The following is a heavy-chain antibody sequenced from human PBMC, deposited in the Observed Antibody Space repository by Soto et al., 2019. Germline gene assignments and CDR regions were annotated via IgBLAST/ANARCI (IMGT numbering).Heavy chain of an antibody. CDR3: ARLGDSQNYYYYGMDV. CDR1: GYSFTSYW. CDR2: IYPGDSDT. D-gene: IGHD4-17*01. J-gene: IGHJ6*02. V-gene: IGHV5-51*01. Sequence: GEPLKISCKGAGYSFTSYWIGWVRQMPRKGLEWMGIIYPGDSDTRYSPSFQGQVTISADKSISTAYLQWSSLKASDTAMYYCARLGDSQNYYYYGMDVWGQGTTVTVSS.